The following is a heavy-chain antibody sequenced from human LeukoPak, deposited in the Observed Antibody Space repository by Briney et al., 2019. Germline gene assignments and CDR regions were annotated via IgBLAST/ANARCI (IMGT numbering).Heavy chain of an antibody. CDR2: IYPNSGAT. V-gene: IGHV1-2*02. Sequence: ASVKVSCKASGGTFSSYTISWVRQAPGQGLEWMGWIYPNSGATKYAQKFQGRVTMTRDTSISTAYMELSGLRSDDTAVYYCGTLLSNGPFDYWGQGSLVTVSS. CDR3: GTLLSNGPFDY. CDR1: GGTFSSYT. J-gene: IGHJ4*02.